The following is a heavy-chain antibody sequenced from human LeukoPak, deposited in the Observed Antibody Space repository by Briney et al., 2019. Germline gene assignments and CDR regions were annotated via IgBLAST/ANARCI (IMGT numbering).Heavy chain of an antibody. CDR2: IYYSGST. Sequence: SETLSLTCTVSGGSISSSSYYWGWIRQPPGKGLEWIGSIYYSGSTYYNPSLKSRVTISVDTSKNQFSLKLSSVTAADTAVYYCARDYDSSGYDYYDFRFDPWGQGTLVTVSS. D-gene: IGHD3-22*01. CDR1: GGSISSSSYY. V-gene: IGHV4-39*02. CDR3: ARDYDSSGYDYYDFRFDP. J-gene: IGHJ5*02.